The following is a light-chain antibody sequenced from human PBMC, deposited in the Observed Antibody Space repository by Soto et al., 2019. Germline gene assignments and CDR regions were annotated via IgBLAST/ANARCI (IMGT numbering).Light chain of an antibody. V-gene: IGKV3-15*01. CDR2: GAS. J-gene: IGKJ4*01. CDR3: QQYNNWPLT. Sequence: EIVMTQSPSTLSVSPLERSTLSCRASQSVSSNLAWYQQKPGQAPRLLIYGASTRATGIPARFSGSGSGTGFTLTISSLQSEDFAVYYCQQYNNWPLTFGGGTKVDIK. CDR1: QSVSSN.